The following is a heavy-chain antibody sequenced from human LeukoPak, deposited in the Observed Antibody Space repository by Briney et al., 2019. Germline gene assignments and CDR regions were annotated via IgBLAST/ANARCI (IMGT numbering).Heavy chain of an antibody. V-gene: IGHV3-30*09. CDR2: ISYDGSEK. CDR3: ARDMGSGFSGVIFYPDF. J-gene: IGHJ4*02. D-gene: IGHD6-19*01. Sequence: PGGSLRLSCAASGFTFSSYAMHRVRQAPGKGLEWVAVISYDGSEKYVVDSVKGRFAISRDNSKNTLYLEMNSLRPEDTAVYYCARDMGSGFSGVIFYPDFWGQGTLVTVSS. CDR1: GFTFSSYA.